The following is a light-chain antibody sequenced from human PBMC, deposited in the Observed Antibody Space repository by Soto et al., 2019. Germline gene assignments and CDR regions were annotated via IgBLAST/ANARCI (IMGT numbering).Light chain of an antibody. J-gene: IGKJ4*01. CDR1: QSVSSN. V-gene: IGKV3-15*01. CDR3: QQYNNWPLT. Sequence: DIVMTQSPATLSVSPGERATLSCRASQSVSSNLAWYQQKPGQAPRLLIYGASTRDTGIPARFSGSGSGTEFTLTISSLQSEYFAVYYCQQYNNWPLTFGGGTKVEIK. CDR2: GAS.